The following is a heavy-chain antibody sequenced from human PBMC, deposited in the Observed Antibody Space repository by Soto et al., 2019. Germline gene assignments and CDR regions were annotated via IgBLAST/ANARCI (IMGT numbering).Heavy chain of an antibody. J-gene: IGHJ6*02. CDR3: ATTMKDATGWQYGMDV. V-gene: IGHV3-21*01. CDR2: ISSGSDYI. CDR1: GVTFICYS. D-gene: IGHD2-15*01. Sequence: VGSLSLSCTASGVTFICYSWNWVRQAPGKGLEWVSAISSGSDYIYYAYSVNGVFTISRDNAKNSLYVQMNSLRVEDTAVYYCATTMKDATGWQYGMDVWGQGTTVTVYS.